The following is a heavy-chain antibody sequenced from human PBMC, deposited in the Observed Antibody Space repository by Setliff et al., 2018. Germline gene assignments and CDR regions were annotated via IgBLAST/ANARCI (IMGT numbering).Heavy chain of an antibody. CDR3: AQSYDSGFYHQSDAYDI. Sequence: ASVKVSCKASGYMFKSYGITWMRQAPGQGFEWMGWISTYTDNTKSAQKFQDRITMTTYTTTCTSYIELRSLRSDDTAVYYCAQSYDSGFYHQSDAYDIWGQGTMVTVSS. J-gene: IGHJ3*02. V-gene: IGHV1-18*04. D-gene: IGHD3-22*01. CDR2: ISTYTDNT. CDR1: GYMFKSYG.